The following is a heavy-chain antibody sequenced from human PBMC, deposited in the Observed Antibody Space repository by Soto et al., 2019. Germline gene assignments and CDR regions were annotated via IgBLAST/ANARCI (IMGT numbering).Heavy chain of an antibody. CDR1: GGTFSNYP. D-gene: IGHD3-10*01. Sequence: QVQLVQSGAEVKRPGSSVKVSCKASGGTFSNYPISWVRQAPGQGLEWMGGISPLYDTSNYAQKFQGRLTITADESTTTTYMELSSLGSEDTAVYYCARLRGDSWGQGTLVTVSS. J-gene: IGHJ4*02. CDR2: ISPLYDTS. V-gene: IGHV1-69*01. CDR3: ARLRGDS.